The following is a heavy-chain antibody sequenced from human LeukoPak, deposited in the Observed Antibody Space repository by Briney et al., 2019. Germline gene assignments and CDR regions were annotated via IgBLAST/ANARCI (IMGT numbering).Heavy chain of an antibody. CDR3: ARNPGRIAVTHFDY. V-gene: IGHV1-18*01. J-gene: IGHJ4*02. Sequence: VASVKVSCKASGYTFTSYGISWVRQAPGQGLEWMGWISAYNGNTNYAQKLQGRVTMTTDTSTSTAYMELRSLRSDDTAVYYCARNPGRIAVTHFDYWGQGTLVTVSS. CDR2: ISAYNGNT. CDR1: GYTFTSYG. D-gene: IGHD6-19*01.